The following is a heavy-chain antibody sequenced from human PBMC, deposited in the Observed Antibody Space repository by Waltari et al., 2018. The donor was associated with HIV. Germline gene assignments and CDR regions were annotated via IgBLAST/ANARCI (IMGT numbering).Heavy chain of an antibody. J-gene: IGHJ2*01. V-gene: IGHV3-43*01. CDR3: AKGSTAPSPHFDL. D-gene: IGHD5-18*01. CDR2: ISWDGGST. Sequence: EVQLVESGGVVVQPGGSLRLSCAASGFTFDDYTMHWVRQAPGKGLEWVSLISWDGGSTYYVDSVKGRFTISRDNSKNSLYLQMNSRRTEDTALYYCAKGSTAPSPHFDLWGRGTLVTVSS. CDR1: GFTFDDYT.